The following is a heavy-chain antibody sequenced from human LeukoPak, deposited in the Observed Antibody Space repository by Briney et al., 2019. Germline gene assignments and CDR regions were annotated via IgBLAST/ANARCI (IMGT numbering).Heavy chain of an antibody. CDR1: RFTFSRYW. V-gene: IGHV3-7*01. D-gene: IGHD6-19*01. J-gene: IGHJ6*03. Sequence: GGSLRLSCAASRFTFSRYWMSWVRQAPGKGLEWVANIKQDGSEKYYVDSVKGRFTISRDNAKNSLYLQMNSLRAEDTAVYYCARAGSSGWYSGWTYYYYYYMDVWGKGTTVTISS. CDR3: ARAGSSGWYSGWTYYYYYYMDV. CDR2: IKQDGSEK.